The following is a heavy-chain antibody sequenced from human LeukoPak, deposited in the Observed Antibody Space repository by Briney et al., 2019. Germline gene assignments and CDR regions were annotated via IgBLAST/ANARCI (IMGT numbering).Heavy chain of an antibody. V-gene: IGHV4-34*01. CDR3: ARDRHRYHYDGSGYPPY. D-gene: IGHD3-22*01. J-gene: IGHJ4*02. Sequence: SETLSLTCAVYGRSFNDYYWSWIRQPPGKGLEWIGEINHSGSTNYNPSLKSRVTISIDTSKNQFSLKLSSVTAADTAVYYCARDRHRYHYDGSGYPPYWGQGTLVTVSS. CDR2: INHSGST. CDR1: GRSFNDYY.